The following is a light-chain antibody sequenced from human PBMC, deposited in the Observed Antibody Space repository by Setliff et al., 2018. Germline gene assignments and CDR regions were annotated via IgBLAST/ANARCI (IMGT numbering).Light chain of an antibody. CDR1: SSDVGAYNY. CDR3: SSFTGSNTLL. J-gene: IGLJ3*02. CDR2: GVS. V-gene: IGLV2-14*03. Sequence: QSALTQPPSASGSPGQSLTISCTGTSSDVGAYNYVSWYQQHPGKAPKLMIYGVSNRPSGVSNRFSGSKSGDTASLTISGLQAEDEAEYYCSSFTGSNTLLFGGGTQLTVL.